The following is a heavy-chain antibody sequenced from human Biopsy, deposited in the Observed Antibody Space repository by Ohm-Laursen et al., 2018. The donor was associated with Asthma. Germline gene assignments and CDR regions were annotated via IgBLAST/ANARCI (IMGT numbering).Heavy chain of an antibody. CDR3: VRGEEVAGTYFKD. J-gene: IGHJ1*01. CDR2: INYRGDT. Sequence: SQTLSLTCAISGGSFTHYFWMWIRQPPGKGLEWIGEINYRGDTNYNPSLECRVSISVDTSTYHFSLRLNSVTAADTAVYYCVRGEEVAGTYFKDWDQGPLVTVSS. V-gene: IGHV4-34*01. CDR1: GGSFTHYF. D-gene: IGHD6-19*01.